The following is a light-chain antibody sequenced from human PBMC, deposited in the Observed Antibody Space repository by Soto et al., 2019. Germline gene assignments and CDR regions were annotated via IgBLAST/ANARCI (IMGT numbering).Light chain of an antibody. CDR1: HNDIGTYDY. CDR2: GVT. V-gene: IGLV2-14*03. Sequence: QSVLTQPTSVSGSPGQPITISCTGNHNDIGTYDYVSWYQQHPGRAPRLLIHGVTTRPSGISDRFSASKSGLTASLTISGLQPEDEADYYCSSFNSNRIYVFGPGTKVTVL. CDR3: SSFNSNRIYV. J-gene: IGLJ1*01.